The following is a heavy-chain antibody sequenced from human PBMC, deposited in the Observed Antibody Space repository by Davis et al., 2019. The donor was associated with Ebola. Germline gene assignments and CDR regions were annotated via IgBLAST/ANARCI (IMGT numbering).Heavy chain of an antibody. D-gene: IGHD3-10*01. V-gene: IGHV3-7*01. J-gene: IGHJ4*02. Sequence: PGGSLRLSCAASGFTFSSYGMHWVRQAPGKGLEWVANIKHHGGESYYVDSVKGRFAISRDNTGNSLSLQMNSLRAEDTAIYYCASGEGDYYGSVSFDYWGQGILVTVSS. CDR1: GFTFSSYG. CDR2: IKHHGGES. CDR3: ASGEGDYYGSVSFDY.